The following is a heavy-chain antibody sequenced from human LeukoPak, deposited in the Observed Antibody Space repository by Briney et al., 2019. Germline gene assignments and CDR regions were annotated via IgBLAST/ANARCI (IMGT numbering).Heavy chain of an antibody. J-gene: IGHJ6*02. CDR1: GFTFSSHA. CDR3: AKILGDTIFGVVIIGDGMDV. Sequence: GGSLRLSCAASGFTFSSHAMSWVRQAPGKGLEWVAVISYDGSNKYYADSVKGRFTISRDNSKNTLYLQMNSLRAEDTAVYYCAKILGDTIFGVVIIGDGMDVWGQGTTVTVSS. V-gene: IGHV3-30*18. D-gene: IGHD3-3*01. CDR2: ISYDGSNK.